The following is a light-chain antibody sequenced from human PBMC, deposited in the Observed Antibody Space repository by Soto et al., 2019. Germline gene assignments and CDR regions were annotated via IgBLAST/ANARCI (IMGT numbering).Light chain of an antibody. V-gene: IGLV2-11*01. J-gene: IGLJ3*02. CDR1: SSDVGGYNY. CDR3: CSYAGNSLWV. Sequence: QSALTQPRSVSGSPGLSVTISCTGTSSDVGGYNYVSWYQQHPGKAPKLVIYDVSKRPSGVPDRFSGSKSGNTASLTISGLQAEDEADYYCCSYAGNSLWVFGGGTKLTVL. CDR2: DVS.